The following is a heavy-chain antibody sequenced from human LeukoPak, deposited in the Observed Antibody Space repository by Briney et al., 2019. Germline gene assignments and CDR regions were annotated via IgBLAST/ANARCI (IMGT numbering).Heavy chain of an antibody. V-gene: IGHV3-33*01. D-gene: IGHD1-26*01. Sequence: GMSLGLSCAASGFTFSPYGMHWVRQAPGKGLEWVAVIWHDGSKFYVDSVKGRFTISRDNSKNTRYLQMNSLRTEDTAVYYCGRGKASGGYSEYGLDALEMWGQGTMVTVSS. CDR3: GRGKASGGYSEYGLDALEM. J-gene: IGHJ3*02. CDR1: GFTFSPYG. CDR2: IWHDGSK.